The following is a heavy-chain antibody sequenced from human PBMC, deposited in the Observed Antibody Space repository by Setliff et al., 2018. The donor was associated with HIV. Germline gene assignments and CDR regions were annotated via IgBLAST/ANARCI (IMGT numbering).Heavy chain of an antibody. Sequence: GGSLRLSCEASGFSFSSYTMNWVRQAPGKGLEWVAVILYDGSNKYYADSVKGRFTTSRDNLKKRVYLQMSSLRAEDTAVYFCARDTGQLAYYFDSWGQGTLVTVPQ. V-gene: IGHV3-30*04. CDR2: ILYDGSNK. CDR3: ARDTGQLAYYFDS. D-gene: IGHD6-6*01. CDR1: GFSFSSYT. J-gene: IGHJ4*02.